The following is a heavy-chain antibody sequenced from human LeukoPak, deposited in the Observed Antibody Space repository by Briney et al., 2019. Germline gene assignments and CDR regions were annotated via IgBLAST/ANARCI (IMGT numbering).Heavy chain of an antibody. V-gene: IGHV3-30*02. CDR3: AKDRCSNGIGCYYYYMDV. D-gene: IGHD2-8*01. CDR2: IQYDRSNE. Sequence: GGSLRLSCAASGFTFSSYGMHWVRQAPGKGLEWVAYIQYDRSNEQYAHSVKGRFRISRDNSKNILYLQMNGLRAEDTAVYYCAKDRCSNGIGCYYYYMDVWGKGTTVTISS. CDR1: GFTFSSYG. J-gene: IGHJ6*03.